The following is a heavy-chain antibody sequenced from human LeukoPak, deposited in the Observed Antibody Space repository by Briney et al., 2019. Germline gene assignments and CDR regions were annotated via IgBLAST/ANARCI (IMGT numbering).Heavy chain of an antibody. CDR2: IRSKAYGGTT. D-gene: IGHD2-2*01. J-gene: IGHJ6*03. CDR3: TRAHHNRNTSCYLVCYYYYYMDV. V-gene: IGHV3-49*04. Sequence: SGGSLRLSCTASGFTFGDYAMSWVRQAPGKGLEWVGFIRSKAYGGTTEYAASVKGRFTISRDDSKSIAYLQMNSLKTEDTAVYYCTRAHHNRNTSCYLVCYYYYYMDVWGKGTTVTVSS. CDR1: GFTFGDYA.